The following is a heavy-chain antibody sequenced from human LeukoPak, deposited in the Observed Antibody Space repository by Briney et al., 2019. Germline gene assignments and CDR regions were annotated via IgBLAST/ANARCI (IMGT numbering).Heavy chain of an antibody. V-gene: IGHV1-69*05. CDR2: IIPIFGTA. CDR1: GGTFSSYA. Sequence: SVKVSCKASGGTFSSYAISWVRQAPGQGLEWMGGIIPIFGTANYAQKFQGRVTITTDESTSTAYMELSSLRSEDTAVYYCARIVVVPAAIHLRGLFDPWGQGTLVTVSS. J-gene: IGHJ5*02. CDR3: ARIVVVPAAIHLRGLFDP. D-gene: IGHD2-2*01.